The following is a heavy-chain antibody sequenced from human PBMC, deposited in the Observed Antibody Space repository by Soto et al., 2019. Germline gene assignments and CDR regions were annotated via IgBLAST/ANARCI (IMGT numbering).Heavy chain of an antibody. J-gene: IGHJ4*02. CDR2: ISGSGGST. CDR3: AKASVWYPYFDS. D-gene: IGHD6-13*01. CDR1: GFTFNNYA. V-gene: IGHV3-23*01. Sequence: GGSLRLSCAASGFTFNNYAMSWVRQAPGKGLECVSAISGSGGSTYYADSVKGRFTISRDNSKNTVYLQMNSLRAEDTAVYYCAKASVWYPYFDSWGQGTLVTVSS.